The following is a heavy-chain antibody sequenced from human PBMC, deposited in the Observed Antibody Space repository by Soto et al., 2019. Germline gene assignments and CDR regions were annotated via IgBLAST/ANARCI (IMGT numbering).Heavy chain of an antibody. CDR3: AKDLSTLWGSGSYYAY. CDR1: GFTSSTYA. D-gene: IGHD3-10*01. V-gene: IGHV3-23*01. Sequence: EVQLLESGGDLVQPGGSLRLSCAASGFTSSTYAMSWVRQAPGKGLEWVSGISGRGGITYYAHSVKGRFTISRDKSKNTLNLQMNSMRAKDTAMYYYAKDLSTLWGSGSYYAYWGQGNLVSVSS. CDR2: ISGRGGIT. J-gene: IGHJ4*02.